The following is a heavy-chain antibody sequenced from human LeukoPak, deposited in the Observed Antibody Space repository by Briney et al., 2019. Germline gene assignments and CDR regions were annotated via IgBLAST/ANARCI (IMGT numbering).Heavy chain of an antibody. CDR1: GFSSSSSSYY. CDR2: INYSGNT. J-gene: IGHJ4*02. V-gene: IGHV4-39*01. CDR3: ARGGVGAAGYFDN. D-gene: IGHD1-26*01. Sequence: RASETLSLTCIVSGFSSSSSSYYLSRIRPPQGKGLEWIGSINYSGNTYSNPSLKSRVIMSVDKAKKQSSSRLSSVTAGDTAVYYCARGGVGAAGYFDNWGQGTLVSVSS.